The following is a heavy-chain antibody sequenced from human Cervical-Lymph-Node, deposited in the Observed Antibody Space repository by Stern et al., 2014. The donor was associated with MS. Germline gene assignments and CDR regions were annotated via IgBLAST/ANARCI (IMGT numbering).Heavy chain of an antibody. J-gene: IGHJ4*02. CDR1: GVSISRGGYY. V-gene: IGHV4-31*03. CDR3: ANGGDEYNPIDS. Sequence: QVQLQESGPGLLKPSQTLSLSCTVSGVSISRGGYYWSWIRQLPGHGLEWIGYVYFSGSTSYNPSVTSRVSISVDTSKNQFSLNRRSVTAADTAVYYCANGGDEYNPIDSGGQGTLVIVPT. CDR2: VYFSGST. D-gene: IGHD5-24*01.